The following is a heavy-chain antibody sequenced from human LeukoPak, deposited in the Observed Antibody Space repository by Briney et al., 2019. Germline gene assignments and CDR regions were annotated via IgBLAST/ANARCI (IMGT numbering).Heavy chain of an antibody. CDR3: ARDLHGGYSSDY. D-gene: IGHD5-18*01. CDR2: IGYEGIHK. V-gene: IGHV3-30*02. Sequence: GGSLRLSCAASGYTFNNFGMHWVRQAPGKGLEWVAFIGYEGIHKYYADSVKGRFTISKGNSKTTLYLQMNSLRPDDTAVYYCARDLHGGYSSDYWGQGTLVTVSS. J-gene: IGHJ4*02. CDR1: GYTFNNFG.